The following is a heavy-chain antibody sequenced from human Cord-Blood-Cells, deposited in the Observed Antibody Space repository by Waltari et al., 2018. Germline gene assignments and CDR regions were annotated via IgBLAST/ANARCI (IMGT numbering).Heavy chain of an antibody. CDR3: ARGPYGDYGYYYYYYMDV. Sequence: QVQLVQSGAEVKKPGASVKVSCKASGYTFTGYYMHGVRQAPGQGLEWMGWINPNSGGTNYAQKFQGRVTMTRDTSISTAYMELSRLRSDDTAVYYCARGPYGDYGYYYYYYMDVWGKGTTVTVSS. J-gene: IGHJ6*03. D-gene: IGHD4-17*01. V-gene: IGHV1-2*02. CDR1: GYTFTGYY. CDR2: INPNSGGT.